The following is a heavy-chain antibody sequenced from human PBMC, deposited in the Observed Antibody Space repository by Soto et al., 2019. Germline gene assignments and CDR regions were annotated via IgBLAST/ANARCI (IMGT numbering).Heavy chain of an antibody. Sequence: SETLSLTCTVSGGSISSSSYYWGWIRQPPGKGMEWIGSIYYSGSTYYNPSLKSRVTISVDTSKNQFSLKLSSVTAADTAVYYCARHIIAVAGRAIYYFDYWGQGTLVTVSS. D-gene: IGHD6-19*01. CDR2: IYYSGST. CDR3: ARHIIAVAGRAIYYFDY. V-gene: IGHV4-39*01. J-gene: IGHJ4*02. CDR1: GGSISSSSYY.